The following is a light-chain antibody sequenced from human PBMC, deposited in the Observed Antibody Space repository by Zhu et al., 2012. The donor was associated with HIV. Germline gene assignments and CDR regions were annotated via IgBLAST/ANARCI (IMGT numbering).Light chain of an antibody. J-gene: IGKJ2*01. V-gene: IGKV1-5*03. CDR3: QQYYTPSYT. CDR2: ETS. CDR1: QSVHKW. Sequence: DIQMTQSPSTLSASIGDRVTITCRASQSVHKWLAWYQQKPEKAPKLLIYETSSLQTGVPSRFSGSGSGTEFTLTISSLQPDDFATYSCQQYYTPSYTFGQGTKLQI.